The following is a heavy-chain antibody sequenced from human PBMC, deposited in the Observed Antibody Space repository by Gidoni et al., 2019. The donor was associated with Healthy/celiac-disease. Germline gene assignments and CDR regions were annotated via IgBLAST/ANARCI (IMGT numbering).Heavy chain of an antibody. V-gene: IGHV3-73*01. CDR1: VFTFSGSA. J-gene: IGHJ6*02. CDR3: TRQKGLVVRGVDYYYGMDV. CDR2: IRSKANSYAT. D-gene: IGHD3-10*01. Sequence: EVQLVESGGGLVQPGGSLKLSCAASVFTFSGSALHLGGQASGKGLEWVGRIRSKANSYATAYAASVKGRFTISRDDSKNTAYLQMNSLKTEDTAVYYCTRQKGLVVRGVDYYYGMDVWGQGTTVTVSS.